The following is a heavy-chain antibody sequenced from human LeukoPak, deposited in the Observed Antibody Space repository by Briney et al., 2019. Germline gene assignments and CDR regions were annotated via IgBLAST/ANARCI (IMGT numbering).Heavy chain of an antibody. CDR3: ARGTRGGFGVFDY. V-gene: IGHV4-34*01. CDR1: GGSFSGYY. J-gene: IGHJ4*02. CDR2: INHSGST. Sequence: SETLSLTCAVYGGSFSGYYWSWIRQPPGKGLECIGEINHSGSTNYNPSLKSRVTMSVDTSKNQFSLKLSSVTAADTAVYYCARGTRGGFGVFDYWGQGTLVTVSS. D-gene: IGHD3-10*01.